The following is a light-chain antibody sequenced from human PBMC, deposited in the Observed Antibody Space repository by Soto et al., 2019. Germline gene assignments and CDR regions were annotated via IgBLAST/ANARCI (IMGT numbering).Light chain of an antibody. V-gene: IGLV1-44*01. CDR3: ATWDDTLNGDVV. J-gene: IGLJ2*01. CDR2: STF. Sequence: QSVLTQPPSASRTPGQRVTISCSGGSSNIGSNTVNWYQQLPGTAPRLLIYSTFQRPSGVPDRFSGSKSGTSASLAINGLQSEDEADYYCATWDDTLNGDVVFGGGTKLTVL. CDR1: SSNIGSNT.